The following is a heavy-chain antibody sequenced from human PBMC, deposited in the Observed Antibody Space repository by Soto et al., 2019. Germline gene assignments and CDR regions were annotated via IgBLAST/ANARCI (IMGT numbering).Heavy chain of an antibody. J-gene: IGHJ4*02. CDR3: ASRRDGYKYYFDY. CDR2: INPSGGST. D-gene: IGHD5-12*01. CDR1: GYTFTSYY. Sequence: QVQLVQSGAEVKKPGASVKVSCKASGYTFTSYYMHWVRQAPGQGLEWMGIINPSGGSTSYAQKFQGRVTMTRDTSTSTVYMELSSLRSADTAVDYCASRRDGYKYYFDYWGQGTLVTVSS. V-gene: IGHV1-46*01.